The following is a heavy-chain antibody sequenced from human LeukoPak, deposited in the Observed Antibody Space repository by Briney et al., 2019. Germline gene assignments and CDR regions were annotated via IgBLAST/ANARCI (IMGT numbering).Heavy chain of an antibody. Sequence: SVKVSCKASGGTFSSYAISWVRQAPGQGLEWMGGIIPIFGTANYAQKSRGRVTITADESTSTAYMELSSLRSEDTAVYYCASTYYYDSSGYYLFNFDYWGQGTLVTVSS. CDR1: GGTFSSYA. CDR3: ASTYYYDSSGYYLFNFDY. CDR2: IIPIFGTA. J-gene: IGHJ4*02. V-gene: IGHV1-69*01. D-gene: IGHD3-22*01.